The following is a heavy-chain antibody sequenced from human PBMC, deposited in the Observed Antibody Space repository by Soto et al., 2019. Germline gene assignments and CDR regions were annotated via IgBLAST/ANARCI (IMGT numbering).Heavy chain of an antibody. V-gene: IGHV3-53*01. CDR1: GFTVSRNY. CDR3: AREGYGDSGPWYFDL. CDR2: IYSGGST. J-gene: IGHJ2*01. D-gene: IGHD4-17*01. Sequence: EVQLVESGGGLIQPGGSLRLSCAASGFTVSRNYMSWVRQAPGKGLEWVSVIYSGGSTYYADSVKGRFTISRDNSKNTLYLQMNSLRAEDTAVYYCAREGYGDSGPWYFDLWGRGTLVTVSS.